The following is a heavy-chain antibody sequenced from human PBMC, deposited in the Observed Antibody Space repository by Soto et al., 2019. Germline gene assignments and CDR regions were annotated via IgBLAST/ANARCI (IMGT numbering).Heavy chain of an antibody. V-gene: IGHV4-39*01. CDR2: IYYSGST. CDR3: ASMEVAGRFRYYYYYMDV. J-gene: IGHJ6*03. D-gene: IGHD6-19*01. Sequence: SETLSLTCTVSGCSISSSSYYWGWIRQPPGKGLEWIGSIYYSGSTYYNPSLKSRVTISVDTSKNQFSLKLSSVTAADTAVYYCASMEVAGRFRYYYYYMDVWGKGTTVT. CDR1: GCSISSSSYY.